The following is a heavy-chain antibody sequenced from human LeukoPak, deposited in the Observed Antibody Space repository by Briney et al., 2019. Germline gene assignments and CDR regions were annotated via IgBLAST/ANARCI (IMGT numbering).Heavy chain of an antibody. Sequence: ASVKVSCKASGYTFTGYYMHWVRQAPGQGLEWMGRINPNSGGTNYAQKFQGRVTMTRDTSTSTAYMELSRLRSDDTAVYYCARGDIAARPGGEGMDVWGQGTTVTVSS. CDR3: ARGDIAARPGGEGMDV. V-gene: IGHV1-2*06. CDR2: INPNSGGT. J-gene: IGHJ6*02. D-gene: IGHD6-6*01. CDR1: GYTFTGYY.